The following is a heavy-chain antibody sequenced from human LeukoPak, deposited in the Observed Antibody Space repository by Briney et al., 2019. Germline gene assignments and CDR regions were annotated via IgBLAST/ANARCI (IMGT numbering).Heavy chain of an antibody. V-gene: IGHV3-49*03. J-gene: IGHJ4*02. D-gene: IGHD3-10*01. Sequence: GGSLRLSCTASGFTFGDYAMSWFRQAPGKGLEWVGFIRSKAYGGTTEYAASVKGRFTISRDDSKSIAYLQMNSLKTEDTAVYYCTRVVGHGGPNMVRGVMVPYYFDYWGQGTLVTVSS. CDR2: IRSKAYGGTT. CDR3: TRVVGHGGPNMVRGVMVPYYFDY. CDR1: GFTFGDYA.